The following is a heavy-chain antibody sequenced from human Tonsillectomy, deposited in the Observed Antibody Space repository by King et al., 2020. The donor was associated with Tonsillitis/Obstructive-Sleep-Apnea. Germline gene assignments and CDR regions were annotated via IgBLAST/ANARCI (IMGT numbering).Heavy chain of an antibody. Sequence: QLVQSGAEVKKPGASVKVSCKASGYTFSDYYMHWVRQAPGQGLEWRGRINPNSGGTNYAQKFQGRVTMIRDTSISTAYMELSRLRSDDTAVYYCARGGAGYYDSSGYFDDYWGQGTLVTVSS. CDR1: GYTFSDYY. D-gene: IGHD3-22*01. CDR3: ARGGAGYYDSSGYFDDY. V-gene: IGHV1-2*06. CDR2: INPNSGGT. J-gene: IGHJ4*02.